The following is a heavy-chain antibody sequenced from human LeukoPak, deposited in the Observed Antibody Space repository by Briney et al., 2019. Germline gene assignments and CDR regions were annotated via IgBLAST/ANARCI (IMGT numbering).Heavy chain of an antibody. Sequence: GGSLRLSCAAFGFTFSDYHMSWIRQAPGEGLEWVSYISSSGSTIYYADSVKGRFTISRDNAKNSLYLQMNSLRAEDTAVYYCARVRGSSWYKPFDYWGQGTLVTVSS. D-gene: IGHD6-13*01. J-gene: IGHJ4*02. CDR3: ARVRGSSWYKPFDY. CDR2: ISSSGSTI. CDR1: GFTFSDYH. V-gene: IGHV3-11*04.